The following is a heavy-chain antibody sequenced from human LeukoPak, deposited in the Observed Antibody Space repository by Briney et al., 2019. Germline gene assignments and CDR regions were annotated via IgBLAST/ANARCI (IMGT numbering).Heavy chain of an antibody. CDR3: ARARFMITFRGVNDTFDI. CDR1: AGSISSGSYY. J-gene: IGHJ3*02. CDR2: IYTSGST. V-gene: IGHV4-61*02. Sequence: PSETLSLTCTVSAGSISSGSYYWSWIRQPAGKGLEWIGRIYTSGSTNYNPSLKSRVTISVDTSKNQFSLKLSSVTAADTAVYYCARARFMITFRGVNDTFDIWGQGTMVTVSS. D-gene: IGHD3-16*01.